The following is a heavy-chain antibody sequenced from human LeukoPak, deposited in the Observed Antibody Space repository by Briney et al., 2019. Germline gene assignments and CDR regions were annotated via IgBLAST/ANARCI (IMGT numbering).Heavy chain of an antibody. CDR3: ARAWYYYDSSGSYHLDY. CDR2: ISAYNANT. D-gene: IGHD3-22*01. V-gene: IGHV1-18*01. J-gene: IGHJ4*02. CDR1: GYTFTTYD. Sequence: ASVKVSCKASGYTFTTYDFNWVRQAPGQGLEWMGWISAYNANTNYAQKFQGRVTMTADTSTSTAYMELRSLRSVDTAVYYCARAWYYYDSSGSYHLDYWGQGTLVTVSS.